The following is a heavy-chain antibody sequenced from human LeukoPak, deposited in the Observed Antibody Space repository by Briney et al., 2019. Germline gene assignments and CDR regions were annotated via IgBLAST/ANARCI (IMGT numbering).Heavy chain of an antibody. CDR3: ARDSRRSFRNSGRPLDY. CDR2: ISAYNGNT. V-gene: IGHV1-18*01. J-gene: IGHJ4*02. D-gene: IGHD1-14*01. CDR1: GYTFTSYG. Sequence: GASVKVSCKASGYTFTSYGISWVRQAPGQGLEWMGWISAYNGNTNYAQKLQGRVTMTTDTSTSTAYMELRSLRSDDTAVYYCARDSRRSFRNSGRPLDYWGQGTLVTVSS.